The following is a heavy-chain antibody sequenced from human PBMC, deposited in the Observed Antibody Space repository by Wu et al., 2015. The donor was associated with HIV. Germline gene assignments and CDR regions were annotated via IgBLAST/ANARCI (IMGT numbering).Heavy chain of an antibody. CDR2: MNPKSGNT. J-gene: IGHJ6*02. CDR1: GYTFNNFD. Sequence: QLQLVQSGSEVKKPGASVKVSCKASGYTFNNFDVNWVRQAPGQGLEWIGWMNPKSGNTGYIQILQGRVTMTRNTSTTTAFLELRSLKFEDTAVYYCARGFGSGYYKRGMDVWGQGTTVIVSS. V-gene: IGHV1-8*01. CDR3: ARGFGSGYYKRGMDV. D-gene: IGHD3-22*01.